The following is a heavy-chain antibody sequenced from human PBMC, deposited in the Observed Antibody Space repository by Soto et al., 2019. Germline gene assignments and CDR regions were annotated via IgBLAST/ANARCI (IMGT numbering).Heavy chain of an antibody. CDR1: GFTFSDYY. CDR2: ISSSGSTI. V-gene: IGHV3-11*04. CDR3: VRDYYDTSGYPNTFDM. J-gene: IGHJ3*02. Sequence: GGSLRLSCAASGFTFSDYYMSWIRQAPGKGLEWVSYISSSGSTIYYADSVKGRFTISRDNAKNSLYLDLTRLRAEDTAVYFCVRDYYDTSGYPNTFDMWGQGTMVTVSS. D-gene: IGHD3-22*01.